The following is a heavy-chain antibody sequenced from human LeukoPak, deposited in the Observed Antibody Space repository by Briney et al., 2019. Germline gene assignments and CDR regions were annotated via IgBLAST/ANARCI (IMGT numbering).Heavy chain of an antibody. CDR3: ARGLDCQPNYDILTGCTFDY. V-gene: IGHV4-39*07. D-gene: IGHD3-9*01. CDR1: GGSISSSSYY. Sequence: SETLSLTCTVSGGSISSSSYYWGWIRQPPGKGLEWIGSIYYSGSTYYNPSLKSRVTISVDTSKNQFSLKLSSVTAADTAVYYCARGLDCQPNYDILTGCTFDYWGQGTLVTVSS. CDR2: IYYSGST. J-gene: IGHJ4*02.